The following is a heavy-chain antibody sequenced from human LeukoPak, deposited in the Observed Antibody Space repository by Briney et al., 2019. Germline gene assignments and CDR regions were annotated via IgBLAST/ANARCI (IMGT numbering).Heavy chain of an antibody. Sequence: ASVKVSCKASGYSFTGYYIHWMRQAPGQGLKWMGRINPNSGGANYAQKFQGRVTMTRDTSITTAYMELSRLTSDDTAVYYCTREWSYGYYYDCWGQGTLVTVSS. J-gene: IGHJ4*02. CDR1: GYSFTGYY. D-gene: IGHD4-17*01. CDR3: TREWSYGYYYDC. V-gene: IGHV1-2*06. CDR2: INPNSGGA.